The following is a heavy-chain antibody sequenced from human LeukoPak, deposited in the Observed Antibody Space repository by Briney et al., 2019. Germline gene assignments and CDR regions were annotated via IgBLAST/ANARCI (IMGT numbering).Heavy chain of an antibody. Sequence: GASVKVSCKTSGYTFTSYYMHWVRQAPGQGLEWMGIINPSGGSTSYAQKFQGRVTMTRDTSASTAYMELSSLRSEDMAVYYCARAPALFGEHYFDYWGQGTLVTVSS. CDR3: ARAPALFGEHYFDY. V-gene: IGHV1-46*01. D-gene: IGHD3-10*01. CDR1: GYTFTSYY. CDR2: INPSGGST. J-gene: IGHJ4*02.